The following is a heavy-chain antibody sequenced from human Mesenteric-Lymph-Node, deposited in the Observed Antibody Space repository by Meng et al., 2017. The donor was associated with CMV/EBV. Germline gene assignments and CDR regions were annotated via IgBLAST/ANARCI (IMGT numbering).Heavy chain of an antibody. V-gene: IGHV4-39*07. Sequence: GSLRLSCTVSGGSISSSSYYWGWIRQSPGKGLEWIGTMYYSGSTYFNPSLKSRVTISVDTSKNQFSLKLNSVTAADTAVYYCARDIVVVPAAMKADAFDIWGQGTTVTVSS. CDR1: GGSISSSSYY. CDR3: ARDIVVVPAAMKADAFDI. D-gene: IGHD2-2*01. J-gene: IGHJ3*02. CDR2: MYYSGST.